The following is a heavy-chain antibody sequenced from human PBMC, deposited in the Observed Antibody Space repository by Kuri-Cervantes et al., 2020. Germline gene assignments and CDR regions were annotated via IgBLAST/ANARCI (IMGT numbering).Heavy chain of an antibody. V-gene: IGHV3-11*04. Sequence: GGSLRLSCAASGFTFSDYYMSWIRQAPGKGLEWVSYISSSGSTIYYADSVKGRFTISRDNSKNTLYLQMNSLRAEDTAVYYCARDVGTVAVGALGAFDIWGQGTMVTVSS. D-gene: IGHD2-15*01. CDR1: GFTFSDYY. CDR3: ARDVGTVAVGALGAFDI. CDR2: ISSSGSTI. J-gene: IGHJ3*02.